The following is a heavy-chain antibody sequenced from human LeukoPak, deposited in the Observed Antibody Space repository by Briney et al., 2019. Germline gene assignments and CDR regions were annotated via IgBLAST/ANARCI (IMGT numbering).Heavy chain of an antibody. CDR1: GFTFDDYA. CDR2: ISWNSGSI. CDR3: AKDRSYGGFDY. Sequence: GRSLRLSCAASGFTFDDYAMHWVRQAPGKGLEWVSGISWNSGSIGYADSVKGRFTISRDNAKNSLYLQMNSLRAEDTALYYCAKDRSYGGFDYWGQGTLVTVSS. V-gene: IGHV3-9*01. D-gene: IGHD3-10*01. J-gene: IGHJ4*02.